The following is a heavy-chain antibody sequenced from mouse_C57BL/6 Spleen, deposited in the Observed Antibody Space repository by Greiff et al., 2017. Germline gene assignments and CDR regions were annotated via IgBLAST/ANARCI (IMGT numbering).Heavy chain of an antibody. J-gene: IGHJ2*01. CDR2: INPGSGST. V-gene: IGHV1-55*01. D-gene: IGHD2-12*01. CDR1: GYTFTSYW. CDR3: ARGRLGRDY. Sequence: QVQLKQSGAELVRPGASVKMSCKASGYTFTSYWITWVKQRPGQGLEWIGDINPGSGSTNYNEKFKSKATLTVDTSSSTAYMQLNSLTSEDSAVYYYARGRLGRDYWGQGTTLTVSS.